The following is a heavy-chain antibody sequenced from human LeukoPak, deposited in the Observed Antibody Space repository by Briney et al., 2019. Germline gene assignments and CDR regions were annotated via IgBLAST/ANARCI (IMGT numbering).Heavy chain of an antibody. Sequence: ASVKVSCKASGYTFTSYGISWVRQAPGQGLEWMGWISAYNGNTNYAQKLQGRVTTTTDTSTSTAYMELRSLRSDDTAVYYCARQLRTYYDFWSGYYPYYMDAWGKGTTVTVSS. V-gene: IGHV1-18*01. J-gene: IGHJ6*03. D-gene: IGHD3-3*01. CDR2: ISAYNGNT. CDR3: ARQLRTYYDFWSGYYPYYMDA. CDR1: GYTFTSYG.